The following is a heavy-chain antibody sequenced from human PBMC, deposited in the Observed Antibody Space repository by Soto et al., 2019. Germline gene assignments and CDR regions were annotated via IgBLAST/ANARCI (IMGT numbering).Heavy chain of an antibody. D-gene: IGHD5-12*01. V-gene: IGHV3-11*05. Sequence: QVQPVESGGGLVKPGGSLRLSCAASGFTFSDYYMSWIRQAPGKGLEWVSYISSSSSYTNYADSVKGRFTISRDNAKNSLYLQMNSLRADDTAVYYCARDHHRYSGYDYVDYWGQGTLVTVSS. CDR2: ISSSSSYT. J-gene: IGHJ4*02. CDR3: ARDHHRYSGYDYVDY. CDR1: GFTFSDYY.